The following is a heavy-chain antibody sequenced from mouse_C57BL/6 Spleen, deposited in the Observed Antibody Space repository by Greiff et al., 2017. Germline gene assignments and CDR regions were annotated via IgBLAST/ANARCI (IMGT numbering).Heavy chain of an antibody. V-gene: IGHV5-17*01. CDR2: ISSGSSTI. J-gene: IGHJ4*01. Sequence: EVHLVESGGGLVKPGGSLKLSCAASGFTFSDYGMHWVRQAPEKGLEWVAYISSGSSTIYYADTVKGRFTISRDNAKNTLFLQMTSLRSEDTAMYYCAATIVTLDAMDDWGQGTSVTVSS. CDR3: AATIVTLDAMDD. D-gene: IGHD2-5*01. CDR1: GFTFSDYG.